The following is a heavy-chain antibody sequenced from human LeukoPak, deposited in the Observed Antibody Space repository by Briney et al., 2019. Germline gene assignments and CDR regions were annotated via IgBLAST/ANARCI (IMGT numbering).Heavy chain of an antibody. Sequence: SVKVSCKVSGYTLTELSMHWVRQAPGQGLEWMGGIIPIFGTANYAQKFQGRVTITADKSTSTAYMELSSLRSEDTAVYYCAREVKGILTGYYTRYFDYWGQGTLVTVSS. D-gene: IGHD3-9*01. CDR3: AREVKGILTGYYTRYFDY. CDR1: GYTLTELS. J-gene: IGHJ4*02. CDR2: IIPIFGTA. V-gene: IGHV1-69*06.